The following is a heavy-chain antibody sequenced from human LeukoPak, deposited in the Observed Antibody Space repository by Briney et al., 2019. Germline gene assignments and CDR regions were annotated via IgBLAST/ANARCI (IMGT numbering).Heavy chain of an antibody. J-gene: IGHJ5*02. CDR2: IYYSGST. CDR3: ARASPNWFDP. CDR1: GGSISSYY. Sequence: PSETLSLTCTVSGGSISSYYWSWLRQPPGKGLEWIGYIYYSGSTNYNPSLKSRVTISVDTSKNQFSLKLSSVTAADTAVYYCARASPNWFDPWGQGTLVTVS. V-gene: IGHV4-59*01.